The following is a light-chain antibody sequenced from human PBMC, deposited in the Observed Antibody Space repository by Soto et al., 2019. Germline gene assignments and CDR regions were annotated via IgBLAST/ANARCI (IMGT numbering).Light chain of an antibody. CDR3: QQRSNWPLT. V-gene: IGKV3-11*01. CDR2: GAS. Sequence: IEMTQSPATLSVPPGERATLSCRVSQSVSSDLAWYQQKPGQAPRLLIFGASIRATGIPPRFTGSGSGADFTLTISSLEPEDFAVYYCQQRSNWPLTFGQGTRLEIK. CDR1: QSVSSD. J-gene: IGKJ5*01.